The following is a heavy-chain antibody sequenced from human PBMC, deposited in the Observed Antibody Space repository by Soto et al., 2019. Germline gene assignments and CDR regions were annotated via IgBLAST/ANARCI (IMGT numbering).Heavy chain of an antibody. CDR3: AKNYFFDP. CDR1: GFTFSSYA. J-gene: IGHJ5*02. D-gene: IGHD3-10*01. CDR2: IGVSSDA. Sequence: EVQLLESGGGLVQPGESLRLSCAASGFTFSSYAMSWARQAPGKGLEWVSSIGVSSDAYYADSVKGRFTISRDNSRNTRYLQMNSLRAEDTALYYCAKNYFFDPWGQGTLVTVSS. V-gene: IGHV3-23*01.